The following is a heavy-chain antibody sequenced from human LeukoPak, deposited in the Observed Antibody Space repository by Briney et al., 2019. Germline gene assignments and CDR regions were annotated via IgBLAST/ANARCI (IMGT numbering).Heavy chain of an antibody. CDR1: GFTFSSYG. V-gene: IGHV3-33*01. D-gene: IGHD3-22*01. Sequence: GGSLRLSCAASGFTFSSYGMHWVRQAPGKGLEWVAVIWDDGSNKYYADSVKGRFTISRDNSKNTLYLQMNSLRAEDTAVYYCARAKYYYDSSGTKGSAFDIWGQGTMVTVSS. CDR2: IWDDGSNK. CDR3: ARAKYYYDSSGTKGSAFDI. J-gene: IGHJ3*02.